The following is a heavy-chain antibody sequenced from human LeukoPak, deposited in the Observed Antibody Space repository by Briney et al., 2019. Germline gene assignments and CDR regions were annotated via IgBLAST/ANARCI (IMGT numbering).Heavy chain of an antibody. Sequence: GGSLRLSCAASGFTLSNYEMNWVRQAPGKGLEWVSYISSSGTTIYYADSVKGRFTISRDNPDNSLYLQMNSLRVEDTAIYYCARGLAVSPMAPISDNWGQGTLVTVSS. CDR3: ARGLAVSPMAPISDN. V-gene: IGHV3-48*03. CDR2: ISSSGTTI. D-gene: IGHD3-10*01. J-gene: IGHJ4*02. CDR1: GFTLSNYE.